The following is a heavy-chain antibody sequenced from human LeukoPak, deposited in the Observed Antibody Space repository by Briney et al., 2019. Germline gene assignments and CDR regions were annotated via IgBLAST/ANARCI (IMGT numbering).Heavy chain of an antibody. J-gene: IGHJ5*02. CDR2: ISWNSGSI. Sequence: PGRSLRLSCAVSGFTFDDYAMHWVRQAPGKGLEWVSGISWNSGSIVYADSVKGRFTISRDNSKNTLYLQMNSLRAEDTAVYYCARDNTYYDFWSGYSMAGWFDPWGQGTLVTVSS. D-gene: IGHD3-3*01. V-gene: IGHV3-9*01. CDR1: GFTFDDYA. CDR3: ARDNTYYDFWSGYSMAGWFDP.